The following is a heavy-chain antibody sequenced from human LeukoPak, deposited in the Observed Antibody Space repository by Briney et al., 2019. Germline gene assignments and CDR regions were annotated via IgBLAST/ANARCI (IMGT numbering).Heavy chain of an antibody. V-gene: IGHV3-74*01. J-gene: IGHJ4*02. D-gene: IGHD3-10*01. CDR2: LNLDGSTT. CDR3: ARESSGSYWG. Sequence: GGSLTLSCVASGFIFSKHWVHWVRQAPGKGLVWVSRLNLDGSTTSYADSVKGRFTISRDNAKNTLYLQMNSLRVDDTGVYYCARESSGSYWGWGQGTLVTVSS. CDR1: GFIFSKHW.